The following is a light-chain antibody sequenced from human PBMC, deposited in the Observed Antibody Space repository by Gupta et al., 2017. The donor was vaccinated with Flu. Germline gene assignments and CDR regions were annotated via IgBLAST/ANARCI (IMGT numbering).Light chain of an antibody. J-gene: IGLJ2*01. Sequence: QSVLTPPPSASGTPGPRVTLPCSGSSSNIGSKYVYWYQKLPGTAPKLLIYRKNQRPSGVPDRFSGSKSGTSASLAIRGLLSEDEADYYCAAWDDSLSGVVFGGGTKLTVL. CDR1: SSNIGSKY. CDR2: RKN. V-gene: IGLV1-47*01. CDR3: AAWDDSLSGVV.